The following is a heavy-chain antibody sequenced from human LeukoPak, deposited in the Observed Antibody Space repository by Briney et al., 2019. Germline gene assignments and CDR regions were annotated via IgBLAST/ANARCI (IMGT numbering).Heavy chain of an antibody. V-gene: IGHV4-34*01. Sequence: PSETLSLTCAVYGGSFSGYYWSWIRQPPGKGLEWIGEINHSGSTNYNPSLKSRVTISVDTSKNQFSLKLSSVTAADTAVYYCARGRVVRGIDYWGQGTLVIVSS. CDR3: ARGRVVRGIDY. D-gene: IGHD3-10*01. J-gene: IGHJ4*02. CDR2: INHSGST. CDR1: GGSFSGYY.